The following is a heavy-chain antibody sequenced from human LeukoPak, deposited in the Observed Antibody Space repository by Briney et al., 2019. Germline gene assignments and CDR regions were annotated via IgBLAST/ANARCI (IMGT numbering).Heavy chain of an antibody. Sequence: SETLSLTCAVYGGSFSGYYWSWIRQPPGKGLEWIGEINHSGSTNYNPSLKSRVTISVDTSKNQFPLKLSSVTAADTAVYYCARGRKHDYWGRGTLVTVSS. V-gene: IGHV4-34*01. J-gene: IGHJ4*02. CDR2: INHSGST. CDR3: ARGRKHDY. CDR1: GGSFSGYY.